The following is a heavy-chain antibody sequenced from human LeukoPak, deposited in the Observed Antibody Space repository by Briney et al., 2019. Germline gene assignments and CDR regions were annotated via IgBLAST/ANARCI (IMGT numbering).Heavy chain of an antibody. CDR2: MSPNSGNT. J-gene: IGHJ5*02. Sequence: ASVKVSCKASGYTFTSYDINWVRQATGQGLEWMGWMSPNSGNTGYAQEFQGRVTMTRSTSNSTAYMELSSLRSEDTAVYYCARRIRDYYDSSGYYYRVWFDPWGQGTLVTVSS. CDR1: GYTFTSYD. D-gene: IGHD3-22*01. CDR3: ARRIRDYYDSSGYYYRVWFDP. V-gene: IGHV1-8*01.